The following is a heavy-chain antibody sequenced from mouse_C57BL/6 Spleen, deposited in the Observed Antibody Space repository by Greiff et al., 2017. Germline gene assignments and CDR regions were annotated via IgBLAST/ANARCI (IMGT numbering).Heavy chain of an antibody. J-gene: IGHJ2*01. V-gene: IGHV1-15*01. CDR3: TRRGYYFDY. Sequence: VQLQQSGAELVRPGASVTLSCKASGYTFTDYEMHWVKQTPVHGLEWIGAIDPETGGTAYNQKFKGKAILTADKSSSTAYMELRSLTSEASAVYYCTRRGYYFDYWGQGTTLTVSS. CDR1: GYTFTDYE. CDR2: IDPETGGT.